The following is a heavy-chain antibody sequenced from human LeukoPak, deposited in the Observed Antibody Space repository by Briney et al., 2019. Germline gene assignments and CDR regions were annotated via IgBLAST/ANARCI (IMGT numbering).Heavy chain of an antibody. CDR1: GGSISSGGYC. J-gene: IGHJ4*02. V-gene: IGHV4-31*03. D-gene: IGHD2-21*02. CDR3: ARDSRVTTSQGIDY. CDR2: IHYSGST. Sequence: SETLSLTCTVSGGSISSGGYCWTWIRQHPGKGLEWIGYIHYSGSTFYNPSLKSRVTISVDTSKDQFSLNLSSVTAADTAVYYCARDSRVTTSQGIDYWGQGTLVTVSS.